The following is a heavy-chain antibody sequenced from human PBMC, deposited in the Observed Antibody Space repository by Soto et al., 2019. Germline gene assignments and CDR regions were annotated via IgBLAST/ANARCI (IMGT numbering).Heavy chain of an antibody. CDR3: ARGKDIVATIAGYYFDY. V-gene: IGHV4-31*03. Sequence: SETLSLTCTVSGGSINSGGYYWSWIRQHPGKGLEWIGYIYYSGSTYYNPSLKSRVTISVDTSKNQFSLKLSSVTAADTAVYYCARGKDIVATIAGYYFDYWGQGTRVTVSS. CDR1: GGSINSGGYY. J-gene: IGHJ4*02. CDR2: IYYSGST. D-gene: IGHD5-12*01.